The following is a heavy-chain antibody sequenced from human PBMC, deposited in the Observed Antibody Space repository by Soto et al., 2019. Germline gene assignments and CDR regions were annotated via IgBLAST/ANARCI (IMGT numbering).Heavy chain of an antibody. D-gene: IGHD3-22*01. CDR3: ASLILDSSGYYPD. CDR1: GYRFTRYW. V-gene: IGHV5-51*01. Sequence: PGESLKLSYTGSGYRFTRYWIGWVRQMPGKGLEWMGIIYPGDSDTRYSPSFQGQVTISADKSISTAYLQWSSLKASDTAMYYCASLILDSSGYYPDWGQGTLVTVSS. CDR2: IYPGDSDT. J-gene: IGHJ4*02.